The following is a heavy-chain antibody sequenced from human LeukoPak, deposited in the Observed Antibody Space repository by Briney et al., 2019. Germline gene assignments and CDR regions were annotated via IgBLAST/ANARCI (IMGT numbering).Heavy chain of an antibody. CDR1: GYTFTSYD. CDR2: MNPNSGNT. CDR3: ARGKYYYGSGSYTFDY. Sequence: ASVKVSCKASGYTFTSYDINWVRQATGQGLEWMGWMNPNSGNTNYAQKLQGRVTMTTDTSTSTAYMELRSLRSDDTAVYYCARGKYYYGSGSYTFDYWGQGTLVTVSS. V-gene: IGHV1-18*01. D-gene: IGHD3-10*01. J-gene: IGHJ4*02.